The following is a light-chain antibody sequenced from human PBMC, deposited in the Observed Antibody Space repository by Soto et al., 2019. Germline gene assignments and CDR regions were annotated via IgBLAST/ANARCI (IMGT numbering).Light chain of an antibody. CDR1: QTIIGY. CDR3: QHSYTTPRT. V-gene: IGKV1-39*01. CDR2: AAS. J-gene: IGKJ1*01. Sequence: DIQMTQSPSSLSASIGDSVTITCRASQTIIGYLNWYQQKPGKAPRLLINAASNLQSGVPSRFRGSGSETDFTLTITSLQPEDFATYYCQHSYTTPRTFGQGTKVDI.